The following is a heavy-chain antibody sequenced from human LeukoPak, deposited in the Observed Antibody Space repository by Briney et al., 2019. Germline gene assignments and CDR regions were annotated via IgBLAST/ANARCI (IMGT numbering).Heavy chain of an antibody. CDR1: GGSFSGYY. CDR3: ARVRYYGGTVDY. V-gene: IGHV4-34*01. D-gene: IGHD3-3*01. J-gene: IGHJ4*02. Sequence: SETLSLTCVVYGGSFSGYYWSWIRQPPGKGLEWIGEINHSGSTNYNPSLKSRVTISVDTSKNQFSLKLSSVTAADTAVYYCARVRYYGGTVDYWGQGTLVTVSS. CDR2: INHSGST.